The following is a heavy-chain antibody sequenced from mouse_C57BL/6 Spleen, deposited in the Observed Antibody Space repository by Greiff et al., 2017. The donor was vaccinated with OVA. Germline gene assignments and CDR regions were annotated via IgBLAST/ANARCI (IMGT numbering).Heavy chain of an antibody. Sequence: VQLQQSGAELVRPGTSVKMSCKASGYTFTNYWIGWAKQRPGHGLEWIGDIYPGGGYTNYNEKFKGKATLTADKSSSTAYMQFSSLTSEDSAIYYCAIYYYGSSSRAMDYWGQGTSVTVSS. V-gene: IGHV1-63*01. CDR2: IYPGGGYT. D-gene: IGHD1-1*01. J-gene: IGHJ4*01. CDR1: GYTFTNYW. CDR3: AIYYYGSSSRAMDY.